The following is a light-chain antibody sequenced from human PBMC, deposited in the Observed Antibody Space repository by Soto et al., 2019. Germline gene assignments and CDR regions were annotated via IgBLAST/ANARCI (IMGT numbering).Light chain of an antibody. Sequence: QSVLTQPASVFGSPGQSITFSCTVTSRCVGGYNFVSWYQQPPGKAPQLMIYEVSSRPSGVSNRFSGSKSGNTASLTISGLQPEDEADYYCSSYTTSTTVVFGTGTKVTVL. CDR1: SRCVGGYNF. CDR2: EVS. CDR3: SSYTTSTTVV. V-gene: IGLV2-14*03. J-gene: IGLJ1*01.